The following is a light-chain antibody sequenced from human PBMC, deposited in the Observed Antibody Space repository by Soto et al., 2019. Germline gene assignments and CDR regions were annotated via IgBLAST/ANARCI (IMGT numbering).Light chain of an antibody. Sequence: EIVMTQSPVTLSLSPGERVTLSWRASQSVSSDLAWYHQRPGQAPRLLIYGASTRATGIPARFSGSGSGTEFTLTINSLKYEDFAVYYCQQYNNWPRTFGQGTKVDIK. J-gene: IGKJ1*01. CDR3: QQYNNWPRT. CDR1: QSVSSD. V-gene: IGKV3-15*01. CDR2: GAS.